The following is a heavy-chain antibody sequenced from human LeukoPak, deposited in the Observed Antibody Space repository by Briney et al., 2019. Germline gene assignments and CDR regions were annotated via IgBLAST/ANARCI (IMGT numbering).Heavy chain of an antibody. J-gene: IGHJ4*02. CDR3: ARVRSSGWYYFDY. V-gene: IGHV4-59*01. D-gene: IGHD6-19*01. CDR1: GGSISSYY. Sequence: SETLSLTCTASGGSISSYYWSWIRQPPGKGLEWIGYIYYSGSTYYNPSLKSRVTISVDTSRSQFSLKLSSVTAADTAVYYCARVRSSGWYYFDYWGQGTLVTVSS. CDR2: IYYSGST.